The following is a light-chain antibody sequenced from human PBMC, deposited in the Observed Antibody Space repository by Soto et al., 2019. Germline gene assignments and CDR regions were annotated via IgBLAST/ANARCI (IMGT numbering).Light chain of an antibody. V-gene: IGKV3-20*01. CDR1: QSISNNF. Sequence: EIVLTQSPGTLSLSPGESAALSCRASQSISNNFLAWYQRKPGQAPRLLIYGASYRATDIPYRFSGSGSGTAFPLTITRLAPDDFAVYYCQQYGGSPPTFGQGTTVEVK. J-gene: IGKJ1*01. CDR3: QQYGGSPPT. CDR2: GAS.